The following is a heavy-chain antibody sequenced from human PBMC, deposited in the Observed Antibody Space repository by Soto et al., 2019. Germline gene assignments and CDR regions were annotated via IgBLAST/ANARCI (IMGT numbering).Heavy chain of an antibody. CDR1: GGSISSGDYH. CDR2: IYYSGTT. V-gene: IGHV4-31*03. D-gene: IGHD2-2*01. CDR3: AREVIVVVLAARYMGV. Sequence: SETLSLTCTVSGGSISSGDYHWSWIRQHPGKGLEWIGYIYYSGTTYYNPSLKSRVTISVDTSKNQFSLKLSSVTAADTAVYYCAREVIVVVLAARYMGVWGKGTTVTVSS. J-gene: IGHJ6*03.